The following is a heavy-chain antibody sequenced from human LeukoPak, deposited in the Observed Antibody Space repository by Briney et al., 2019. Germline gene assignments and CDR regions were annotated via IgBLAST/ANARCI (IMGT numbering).Heavy chain of an antibody. V-gene: IGHV4-39*01. J-gene: IGHJ4*02. CDR2: IYYSGST. CDR3: ASLSDYGDQLDY. CDR1: GGSISSSSYY. D-gene: IGHD4-17*01. Sequence: SETLSLTCTVSGGSISSSSYYWGWIRQPPGKGLEWIGSIYYSGSTYYNPSLKSRVTISVDTSKNQFSLKLSSVTAADTAVYYCASLSDYGDQLDYWGQETLVTVSS.